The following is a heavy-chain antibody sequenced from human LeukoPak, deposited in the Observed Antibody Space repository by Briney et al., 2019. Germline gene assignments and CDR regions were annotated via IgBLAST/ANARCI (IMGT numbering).Heavy chain of an antibody. J-gene: IGHJ4*02. CDR1: GYTFTSYG. CDR2: INPSSGGT. V-gene: IGHV1-46*01. Sequence: EASVKVSCKASGYTFTSYGISWVRQAPGQGLEWMGVINPSSGGTSYAQKFQGRVTMTRDTSTGTVYMALSSLRSEDTAVYYCARPGYSYGLDYWGQGTLVTVSS. CDR3: ARPGYSYGLDY. D-gene: IGHD5-18*01.